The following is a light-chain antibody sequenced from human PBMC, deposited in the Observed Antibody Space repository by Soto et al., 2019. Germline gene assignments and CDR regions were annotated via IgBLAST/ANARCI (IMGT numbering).Light chain of an antibody. J-gene: IGKJ1*01. CDR1: QGIKND. V-gene: IGKV1-17*01. CDR3: ITA. CDR2: AVS. Sequence: GDVFTITCRASQGIKNDLAWYQQKPGKAPKRLIYAVSSLQSGVPSRFSGSGSGTDFTLTISSLQPEDFATYYSITAFGHGTQVDIK.